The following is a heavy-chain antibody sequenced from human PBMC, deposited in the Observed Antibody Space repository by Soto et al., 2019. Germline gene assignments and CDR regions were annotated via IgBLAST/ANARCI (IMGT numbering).Heavy chain of an antibody. J-gene: IGHJ5*02. CDR1: GGTFSSYA. CDR2: IISIFGTA. V-gene: IGHV1-69*06. Sequence: QVQLVQSGAEVKKPGSSVKVSCKASGGTFSSYAISWVRQAPGQGLEWMGGIISIFGTANYAQKFQGRVRITADKSTSTAYMDLSRLRSEDTAVYYCAIVFVVVPAVGWFDPWGQGTLVTVSS. D-gene: IGHD2-2*01. CDR3: AIVFVVVPAVGWFDP.